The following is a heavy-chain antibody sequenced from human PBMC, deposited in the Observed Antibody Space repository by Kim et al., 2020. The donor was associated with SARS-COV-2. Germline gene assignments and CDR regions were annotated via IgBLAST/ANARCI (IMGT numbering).Heavy chain of an antibody. Sequence: GGSLRLSCVASGYTFSSYAVSWVRQAPGKGLEWISAISKDGVFEYYADSVRGRFTISRDNSRNTMYLQMNTLRVDDTAVYYCARGGGGDHGYWGQGTLVTVS. CDR3: ARGGGGDHGY. CDR2: ISKDGVFE. V-gene: IGHV3-23*01. J-gene: IGHJ4*02. CDR1: GYTFSSYA. D-gene: IGHD2-21*02.